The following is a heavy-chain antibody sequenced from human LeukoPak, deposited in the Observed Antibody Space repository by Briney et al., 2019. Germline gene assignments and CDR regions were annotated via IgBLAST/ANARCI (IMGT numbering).Heavy chain of an antibody. J-gene: IGHJ4*02. D-gene: IGHD6-6*01. CDR3: AREFGDEYSSSSGLGY. Sequence: PSETLSLTCAVYGASFSGHYWSWIRQPPGEGLEWIGEINLGGSTNYNPSLWSRVTISLNTSRNQLSLKLTSVTAADTAVYYCAREFGDEYSSSSGLGYWGQGTLVTVSS. CDR2: INLGGST. CDR1: GASFSGHY. V-gene: IGHV4-34*01.